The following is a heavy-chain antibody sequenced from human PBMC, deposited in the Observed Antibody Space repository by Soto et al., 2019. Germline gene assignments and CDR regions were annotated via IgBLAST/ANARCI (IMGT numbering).Heavy chain of an antibody. CDR2: ISGSGGST. CDR3: ANEGKTTMIVAGINDAEYFQH. D-gene: IGHD3-22*01. Sequence: GGSLRLSCAASGFTFSSYAMSWVRQAPGKGLEWVSAISGSGGSTYYADSVKGRFTISRDNSKNTLYLQMNSLRAEDTAVYYCANEGKTTMIVAGINDAEYFQHWGQGTLVTVSS. CDR1: GFTFSSYA. V-gene: IGHV3-23*01. J-gene: IGHJ1*01.